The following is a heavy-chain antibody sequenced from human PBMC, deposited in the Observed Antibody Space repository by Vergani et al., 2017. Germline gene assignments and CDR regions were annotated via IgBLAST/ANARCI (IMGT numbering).Heavy chain of an antibody. CDR1: GFTFSGSA. D-gene: IGHD3-16*01. J-gene: IGHJ4*02. CDR2: IRSKANSYAT. CDR3: TRDRLDDSYAYFDY. Sequence: EVQLVESGGGFVQPGGSLKLSCAASGFTFSGSAMHWVRQASGKGLEWVGRIRSKANSYATAYAASVKGRFTISRDDSKNMAFLQMSSLKSHDTAVYYCTRDRLDDSYAYFDYWGQGTLVTVSP. V-gene: IGHV3-73*01.